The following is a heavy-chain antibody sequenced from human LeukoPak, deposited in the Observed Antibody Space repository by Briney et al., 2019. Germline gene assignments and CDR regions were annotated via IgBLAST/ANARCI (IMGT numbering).Heavy chain of an antibody. V-gene: IGHV1-69*13. CDR1: GGTFSSYA. D-gene: IGHD3-22*01. J-gene: IGHJ4*02. CDR2: IIPIFGTA. Sequence: ASVKVSCKASGGTFSSYAISWVRQAPGQGLEWMGGIIPIFGTANYAQKFQGRVTITADESTSTAYMELSSLRSEDTAVYYCARDSSGYPIGYFDYWGQGTLVTVSS. CDR3: ARDSSGYPIGYFDY.